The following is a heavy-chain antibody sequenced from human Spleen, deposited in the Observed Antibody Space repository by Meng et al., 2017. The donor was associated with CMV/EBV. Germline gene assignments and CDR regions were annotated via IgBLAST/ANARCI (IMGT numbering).Heavy chain of an antibody. Sequence: SVKVSCKASGGTFSSYVITWVRQAPGQGLEWMGGIIPMFGTANYAQKFQGRVTITTDESTSTAYMELSSLRSEDTAVYYCASRGGSNYYNFDYWGQGTLVTVSS. CDR3: ASRGGSNYYNFDY. CDR2: IIPMFGTA. V-gene: IGHV1-69*05. CDR1: GGTFSSYV. D-gene: IGHD3-3*01. J-gene: IGHJ4*02.